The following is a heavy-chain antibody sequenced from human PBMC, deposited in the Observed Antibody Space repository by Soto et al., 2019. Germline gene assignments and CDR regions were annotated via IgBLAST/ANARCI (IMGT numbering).Heavy chain of an antibody. J-gene: IGHJ4*02. Sequence: WGSLRLSCAASGFTFTRYSMNFFRHSPFKWLECVSSISSTTHYIYYADSMRGRFTISRDNAKNAVYLEMNSLRAEDTAVYYCARESEDLTSNFDYWGQGTLVTVSS. CDR1: GFTFTRYS. CDR3: ARESEDLTSNFDY. V-gene: IGHV3-21*06. CDR2: ISSTTHYI.